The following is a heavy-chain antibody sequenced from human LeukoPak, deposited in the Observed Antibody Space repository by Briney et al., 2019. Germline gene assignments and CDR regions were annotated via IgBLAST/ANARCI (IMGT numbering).Heavy chain of an antibody. CDR2: ISGSGGST. D-gene: IGHD6-6*01. J-gene: IGHJ5*02. CDR1: GFTFSSYA. V-gene: IGHV3-23*01. Sequence: PGGSLRLSSAASGFTFSSYAMSWVRQAPGKGLEWVSAISGSGGSTYYADSVKGRFTISRDNSKNTLYLQMNSLRAEDTAVYYCAKTLYSSIAARPFDPWGQGTLVTVSS. CDR3: AKTLYSSIAARPFDP.